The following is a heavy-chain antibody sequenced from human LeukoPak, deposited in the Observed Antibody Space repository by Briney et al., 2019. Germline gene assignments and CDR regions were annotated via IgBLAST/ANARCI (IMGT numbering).Heavy chain of an antibody. CDR1: GFTFSSYA. J-gene: IGHJ4*02. CDR2: ISGSGGST. CDR3: AKVFRRFGVKNPYDY. D-gene: IGHD3-10*01. Sequence: AGGSLRLSCAASGFTFSSYAMSWVRQAPGKGPEWVSAISGSGGSTYYADSVKGRFTISRDNSKNTLYLQMNRLRAEDTAVYYCAKVFRRFGVKNPYDYWGQGTLVTVST. V-gene: IGHV3-23*01.